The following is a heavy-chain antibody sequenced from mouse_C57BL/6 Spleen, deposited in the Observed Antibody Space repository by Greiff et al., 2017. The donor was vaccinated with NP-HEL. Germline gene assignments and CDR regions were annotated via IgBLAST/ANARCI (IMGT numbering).Heavy chain of an antibody. D-gene: IGHD1-1*01. CDR1: GYTFTDYN. CDR2: INPNNGGT. CDR3: ARRTTVAPRSFDV. Sequence: EVQLQQSGPELVKPGASVKIPCKASGYTFTDYNMDWVKQSHGKSLEWIGDINPNNGGTIYNQKFKGKATLTVDKSSSTAYMELRSLTSEDTAVYYCARRTTVAPRSFDVWGTGTTVTVSS. V-gene: IGHV1-18*01. J-gene: IGHJ1*03.